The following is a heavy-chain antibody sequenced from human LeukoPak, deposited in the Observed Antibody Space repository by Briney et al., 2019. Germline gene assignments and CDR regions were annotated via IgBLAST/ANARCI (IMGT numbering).Heavy chain of an antibody. CDR1: GGTFSCYA. CDR3: ARGEGGYSHGYRWDYGMDV. D-gene: IGHD5-18*01. J-gene: IGHJ6*02. CDR2: IIPILGIA. V-gene: IGHV1-69*04. Sequence: SVKVSCKASGGTFSCYAISWVRQAPGQGLEWMGRIIPILGIANYAQKFQGRVTITADKSTSTAYMELSSLRSEDTAVYYCARGEGGYSHGYRWDYGMDVWGQGTTVTVSS.